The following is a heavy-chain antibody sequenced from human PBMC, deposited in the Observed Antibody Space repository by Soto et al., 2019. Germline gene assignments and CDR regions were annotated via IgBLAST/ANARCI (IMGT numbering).Heavy chain of an antibody. D-gene: IGHD6-19*01. CDR1: GFIFSNHV. V-gene: IGHV3-23*01. Sequence: GGSLRLSCAASGFIFSNHVMNWVRQAPGKGLEWVSAISGSGGSTYYVDSVRGRFTISRDNSQNTLYLQMNSLRAEDTAFYYCVKAVPGTWDWFDPWGQGTLVTVSS. CDR3: VKAVPGTWDWFDP. J-gene: IGHJ5*02. CDR2: ISGSGGST.